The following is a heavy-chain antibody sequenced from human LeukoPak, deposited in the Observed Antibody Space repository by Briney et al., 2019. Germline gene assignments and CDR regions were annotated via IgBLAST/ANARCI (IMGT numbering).Heavy chain of an antibody. D-gene: IGHD5-24*01. CDR3: AKSGYNRFDY. CDR2: ISGSDSST. V-gene: IGHV3-23*01. CDR1: AFTFSSSA. J-gene: IGHJ4*02. Sequence: PGGSLRLSCAASAFTFSSSAMSWVRQAPGKGLEWVSTISGSDSSTHYADSVKGRFTISRDNSKNTLYLQMNSLRADDTAVYYCAKSGYNRFDYWGQGTLVTVSS.